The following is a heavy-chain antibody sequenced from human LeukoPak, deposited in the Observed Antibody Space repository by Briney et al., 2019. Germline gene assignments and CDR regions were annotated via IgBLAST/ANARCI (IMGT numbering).Heavy chain of an antibody. J-gene: IGHJ4*02. D-gene: IGHD2-15*01. V-gene: IGHV1-3*01. CDR1: GGTFSSYA. Sequence: ASVKVSCKASGGTFSSYAMHWVRQAPGQRLEWMGWINAGNGNTKYSQKFQGRVTITRDTSASTAYMELSSLRSEDTAVYYCARDLGGSPALDYWGQGTLVTVSS. CDR3: ARDLGGSPALDY. CDR2: INAGNGNT.